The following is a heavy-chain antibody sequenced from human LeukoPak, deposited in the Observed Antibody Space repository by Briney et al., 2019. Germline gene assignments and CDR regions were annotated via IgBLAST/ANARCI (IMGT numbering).Heavy chain of an antibody. CDR2: IYSGGST. CDR1: GFTFSSYW. CDR3: ARDLDSVSH. D-gene: IGHD5/OR15-5a*01. V-gene: IGHV3-53*01. J-gene: IGHJ4*02. Sequence: GGSLRLSCAASGFTFSSYWMSWVRQAPGKGLEWVSVIYSGGSTYYADSVKGRFTISRDNSKNTLYLQMNSLRAEDTAVYYCARDLDSVSHWGQGTLVTVSS.